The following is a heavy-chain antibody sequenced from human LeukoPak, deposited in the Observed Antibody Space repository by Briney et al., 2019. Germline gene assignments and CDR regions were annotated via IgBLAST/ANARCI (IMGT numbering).Heavy chain of an antibody. CDR1: GDSINSLDL. J-gene: IGHJ4*02. Sequence: SGTLSLTCTVSGDSINSLDLWSWVRQPPGKGLEWIGEMYLSGTTHSNPSVKSRVTISIDKSKSQFFLNLSSVTAADTAVYYCAGLVGRYSSGLYYYYFDYWGQGALVTVSS. CDR2: MYLSGTT. V-gene: IGHV4-4*02. CDR3: AGLVGRYSSGLYYYYFDY. D-gene: IGHD3-22*01.